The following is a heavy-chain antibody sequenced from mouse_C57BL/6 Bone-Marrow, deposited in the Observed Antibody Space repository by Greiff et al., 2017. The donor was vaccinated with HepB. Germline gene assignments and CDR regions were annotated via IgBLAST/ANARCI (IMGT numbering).Heavy chain of an antibody. CDR1: GYSITSGYY. CDR3: ARRGLRRNYAMDY. CDR2: ISYDGSN. D-gene: IGHD2-2*01. Sequence: QSGPGLVKPSQSLSLTCSVTGYSITSGYYWNWIRQFPGNKLEWMGYISYDGSNNSNPSLKNRISITRDTSKNQFFLKLNSVTTEDTATYYCARRGLRRNYAMDYWGQGTSVTVSS. V-gene: IGHV3-6*01. J-gene: IGHJ4*01.